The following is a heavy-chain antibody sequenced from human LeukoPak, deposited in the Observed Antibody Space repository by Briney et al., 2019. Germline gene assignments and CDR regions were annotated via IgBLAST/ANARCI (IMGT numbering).Heavy chain of an antibody. CDR2: IYHSGST. CDR3: ARDRVGGIAAAGAHDAFDI. V-gene: IGHV4-4*02. D-gene: IGHD6-13*01. Sequence: SGTLSLTCAVSGGSISSSNWWSWVRQPPGKGLEWIGEIYHSGSTNYNPSLKSRVTISVDKSKNQFSLKLSSVTAAATAVYYCARDRVGGIAAAGAHDAFDIWGQGTMVTVSS. CDR1: GGSISSSNW. J-gene: IGHJ3*02.